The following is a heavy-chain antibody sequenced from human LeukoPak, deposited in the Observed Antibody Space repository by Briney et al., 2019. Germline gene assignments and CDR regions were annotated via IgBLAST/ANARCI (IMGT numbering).Heavy chain of an antibody. J-gene: IGHJ4*02. D-gene: IGHD4-17*01. CDR1: GFTFSSYS. CDR3: AVTTVIDY. Sequence: GGSLRLSCAASGFTFSSYSMNWVRQAPGKGLEWVGRTRNKANSYTTEYAASVKGRFTISRDDSKNSLYLQMNSLKTEDTAVYYCAVTTVIDYWGQGTLVTVSS. CDR2: TRNKANSYTT. V-gene: IGHV3-72*01.